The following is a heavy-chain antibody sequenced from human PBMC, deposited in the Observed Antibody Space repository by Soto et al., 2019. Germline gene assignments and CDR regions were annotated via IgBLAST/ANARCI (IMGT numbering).Heavy chain of an antibody. CDR3: ARGNPFNYAGFDV. CDR2: MNAKSGDT. D-gene: IGHD3-16*01. Sequence: QAHLEQAGAEVKRPGASVKVSCKASGYTFSDFDINWLRQASGQGPEWLGWMNAKSGDTFFAQRYQGKFNMTWDTSLSTAYMEVGSLTSDDTAMYYCARGNPFNYAGFDVWGQGTTVAVSS. CDR1: GYTFSDFD. J-gene: IGHJ6*02. V-gene: IGHV1-8*01.